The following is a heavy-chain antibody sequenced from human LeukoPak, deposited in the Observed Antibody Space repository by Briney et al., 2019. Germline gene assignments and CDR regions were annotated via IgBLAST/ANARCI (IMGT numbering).Heavy chain of an antibody. CDR2: IRYDGSSK. V-gene: IGHV3-30*02. Sequence: GGSLRLSCAASGFIFSNYAMHWVRQAPGKGLEWVTFIRYDGSSKYYAESVKGRFTISRDNSKNTLYLQRNSLRAEDTAVYYCAKAIHSSSSGVVDYWGQGTLVTVSS. CDR1: GFIFSNYA. CDR3: AKAIHSSSSGVVDY. D-gene: IGHD6-6*01. J-gene: IGHJ4*02.